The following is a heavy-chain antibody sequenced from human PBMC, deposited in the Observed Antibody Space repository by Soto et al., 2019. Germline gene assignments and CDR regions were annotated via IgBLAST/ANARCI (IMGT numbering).Heavy chain of an antibody. CDR1: GLTFIDSA. D-gene: IGHD3-22*01. CDR2: IVVGSGNT. Sequence: EASVKVSCKASGLTFIDSAVQWVRQTRGHRLDWIGWIVVGSGNTNYAQEFQGRVSITRDMSTNTVYMELSSLRSEDSAVFYCVADVLTYSYESSGYYFDGFDTWGQGTMVTVSS. J-gene: IGHJ3*02. V-gene: IGHV1-58*01. CDR3: VADVLTYSYESSGYYFDGFDT.